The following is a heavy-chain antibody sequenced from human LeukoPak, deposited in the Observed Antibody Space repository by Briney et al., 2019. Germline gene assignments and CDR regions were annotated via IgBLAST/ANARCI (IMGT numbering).Heavy chain of an antibody. CDR1: GFTFSGYW. CDR3: ARSANYFDTSGQDY. D-gene: IGHD3-22*01. CDR2: TNRDDSDT. Sequence: PGGSLRLSCAASGFTFSGYWMHWVRQAPGKGLVWVSRTNRDDSDTSYADSVKGRFTISREKAKSTLYLQMNSLRVEDTAVYYCARSANYFDTSGQDYWGQGTLVTVSS. V-gene: IGHV3-74*01. J-gene: IGHJ4*02.